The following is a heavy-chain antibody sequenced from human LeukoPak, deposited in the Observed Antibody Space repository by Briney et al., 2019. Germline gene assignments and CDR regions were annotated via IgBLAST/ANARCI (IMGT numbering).Heavy chain of an antibody. V-gene: IGHV3-21*01. J-gene: IGHJ1*01. CDR1: GFTFSSYR. Sequence: GGSLRLSCAASGFTFSSYRMQWVRQAPGEGVEWVSSLCSSSYHIYYADSVKGRFTISRDNAKNSLYLQMNSLRAEDTAVYYCARDEEEGYCSSTSCYPQYFQHWGQGTLVTVSS. CDR2: LCSSSYHI. D-gene: IGHD2-2*01. CDR3: ARDEEEGYCSSTSCYPQYFQH.